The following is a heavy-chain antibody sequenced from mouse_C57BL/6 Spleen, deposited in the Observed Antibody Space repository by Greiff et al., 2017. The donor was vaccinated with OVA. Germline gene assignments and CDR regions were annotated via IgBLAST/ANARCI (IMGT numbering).Heavy chain of an antibody. CDR1: GFNIKDDY. D-gene: IGHD2-5*01. V-gene: IGHV14-4*01. Sequence: EVQLQQSGAELVRPGASVKLSCTASGFNIKDDYMHWVKQRPEQGLEWIGWIDPGNGDTEYASKFQGKATITADTSSNTAYLQLSSLTSEDTAVYYCTTDYINYVRYAYWGQGTLVTVSA. J-gene: IGHJ3*01. CDR2: IDPGNGDT. CDR3: TTDYINYVRYAY.